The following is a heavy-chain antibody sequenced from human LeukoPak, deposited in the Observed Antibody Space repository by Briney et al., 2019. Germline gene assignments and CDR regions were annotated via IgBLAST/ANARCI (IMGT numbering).Heavy chain of an antibody. Sequence: TGGSLRLSCAASGLTFSSYAMSWVRQAPGKGLEWVSVISGSGGSTYYADSVKGRFTISRDNSKNTLYLQMNSLRAEDTAVYYCAKGPNDSSNYLFDYWGQGTLVTVSS. CDR1: GLTFSSYA. CDR2: ISGSGGST. D-gene: IGHD4-11*01. CDR3: AKGPNDSSNYLFDY. V-gene: IGHV3-23*01. J-gene: IGHJ4*02.